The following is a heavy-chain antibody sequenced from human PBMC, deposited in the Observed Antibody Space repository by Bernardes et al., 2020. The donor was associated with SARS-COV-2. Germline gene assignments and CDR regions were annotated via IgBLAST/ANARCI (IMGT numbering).Heavy chain of an antibody. V-gene: IGHV3-33*07. CDR3: ARSLYTSGGPSIYYYYYGLDV. Sequence: GGSLRLSCAASGFTFINYGMFWVRQAPGKGLEWVALAQYDGSKTYYADSVKGRFTVSRDNSINTLYLQMNSLRVDDTAVYYCARSLYTSGGPSIYYYYYGLDVWGQGTAVTVSS. CDR2: AQYDGSKT. J-gene: IGHJ6*02. CDR1: GFTFINYG. D-gene: IGHD6-19*01.